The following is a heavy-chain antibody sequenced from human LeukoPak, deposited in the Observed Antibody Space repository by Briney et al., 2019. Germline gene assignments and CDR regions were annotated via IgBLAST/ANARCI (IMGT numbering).Heavy chain of an antibody. CDR1: GGSFSGYY. D-gene: IGHD4-23*01. CDR2: INHSGST. CDR3: AKGTSTVVTPNYYYYYSMDV. J-gene: IGHJ6*03. V-gene: IGHV4-34*01. Sequence: SETLSLTCAVYGGSFSGYYWSWIRQPPGKGLEWIGEINHSGSTNYNPSLKSRVTISIDTSKNQFSLKLSSVTAADTAVYYCAKGTSTVVTPNYYYYYSMDVWGKGTTVTLSS.